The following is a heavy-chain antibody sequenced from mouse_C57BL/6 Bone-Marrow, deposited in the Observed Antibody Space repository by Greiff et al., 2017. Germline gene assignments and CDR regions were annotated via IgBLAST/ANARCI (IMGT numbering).Heavy chain of an antibody. Sequence: VQLKQSGAELVRPGASVKLSCTASGFNIKDDYMHWVKQRPEQGLEWIGWIDPENGDTEYASKFQGKATITADTSSNTAYLQLSSLTSEDTAVYYCTSYYDDAMDYWGQGTSVTVSS. J-gene: IGHJ4*01. CDR1: GFNIKDDY. D-gene: IGHD1-1*02. V-gene: IGHV14-4*01. CDR2: IDPENGDT. CDR3: TSYYDDAMDY.